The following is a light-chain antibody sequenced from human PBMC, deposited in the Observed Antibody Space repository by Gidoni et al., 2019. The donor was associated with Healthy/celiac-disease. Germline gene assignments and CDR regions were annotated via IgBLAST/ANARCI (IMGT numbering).Light chain of an antibody. CDR1: QSVSSN. CDR3: QQYNNWPT. V-gene: IGKV3-15*01. CDR2: GAS. J-gene: IGKJ2*01. Sequence: EIVMTQSPATLSVSPGERATLSCRASQSVSSNLAWYQQKPGQAPRLLIYGASTRATGIPARFSGSGSGTEFTLTISSLQSEDFAVYYCQQYNNWPTXGXGTRLEIK.